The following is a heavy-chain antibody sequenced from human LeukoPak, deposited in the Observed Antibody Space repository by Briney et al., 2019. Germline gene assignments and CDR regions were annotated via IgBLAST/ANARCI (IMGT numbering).Heavy chain of an antibody. CDR1: GFTFSTYA. J-gene: IGHJ4*02. V-gene: IGHV3-23*01. Sequence: GGSLRLSCAASGFTFSTYAMSWVRQAPGKGLEWVSTISGSGANTYYADSVRGRFTISRDNSKNTLYLHMNSLRAEDTAEYYCAKERAGYTNPYYFDYWGQGTLVTVSS. CDR2: ISGSGANT. D-gene: IGHD3-16*02. CDR3: AKERAGYTNPYYFDY.